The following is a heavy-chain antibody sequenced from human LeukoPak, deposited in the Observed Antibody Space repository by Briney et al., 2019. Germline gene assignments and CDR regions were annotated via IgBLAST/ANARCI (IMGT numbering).Heavy chain of an antibody. CDR3: AKDMNVVVTAMDY. Sequence: SLRLSCAASGFAFDYYAMHWVRPATGKGLEWGSGISWNSGSIGYADSVKGRFTISRDNAKNSLYLQMNSLRAEHTALYYCAKDMNVVVTAMDYWGQGTLVTVSS. D-gene: IGHD2-21*02. J-gene: IGHJ4*02. V-gene: IGHV3-9*01. CDR2: ISWNSGSI. CDR1: GFAFDYYA.